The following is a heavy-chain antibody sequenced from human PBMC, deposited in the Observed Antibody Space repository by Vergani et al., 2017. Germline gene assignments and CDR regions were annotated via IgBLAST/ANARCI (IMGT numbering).Heavy chain of an antibody. V-gene: IGHV4-61*02. CDR2: IHTSGST. CDR3: ARGSCLGGSCYKPLFDS. D-gene: IGHD2-15*01. CDR1: GGSINSHNYY. J-gene: IGHJ4*02. Sequence: QVQLQESVPGLLKPSQTLSLTCTVSGGSINSHNYYWSWIRQPAGKGLEWIGRIHTSGSTNYNPSLKSRVTMSEDTSKNQFSLNLTSVTAADTAVYFCARGSCLGGSCYKPLFDSWGQGSLVTVSS.